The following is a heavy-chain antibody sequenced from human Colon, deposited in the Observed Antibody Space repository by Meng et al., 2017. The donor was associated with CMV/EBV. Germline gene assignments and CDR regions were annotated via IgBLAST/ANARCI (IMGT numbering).Heavy chain of an antibody. J-gene: IGHJ2*01. CDR3: AHYGDYRFGWYFDL. Sequence: FSGFSFSTSGVGVGWIRQTPGKALEFLAIIYWNDDNRYNPSLRSRLTITKDTSKNQVVLTMTNMDPVDTSTYYCAHYGDYRFGWYFDLWGRGTLVTVSS. CDR2: IYWNDDN. D-gene: IGHD4-17*01. V-gene: IGHV2-5*01. CDR1: GFSFSTSGVG.